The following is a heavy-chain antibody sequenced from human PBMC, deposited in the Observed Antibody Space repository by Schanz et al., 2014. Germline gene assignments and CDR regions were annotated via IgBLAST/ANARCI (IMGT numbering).Heavy chain of an antibody. CDR2: ISAYNGNT. V-gene: IGHV1-18*01. Sequence: VQLEQSGAEVKKPGSSVKVSCKASGGTFSSFGINWVRQAPGQGLEWMGWISAYNGNTNYAQKLQGRVTMTTDTSTSTSYMELTSLRFDDTAVYYCARGGYSSGWYDRDIAHFDYWGQGTLVTVSS. CDR3: ARGGYSSGWYDRDIAHFDY. CDR1: GGTFSSFG. J-gene: IGHJ4*02. D-gene: IGHD6-19*01.